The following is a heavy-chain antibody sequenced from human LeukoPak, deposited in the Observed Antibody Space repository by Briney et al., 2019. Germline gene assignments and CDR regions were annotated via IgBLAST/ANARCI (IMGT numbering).Heavy chain of an antibody. Sequence: GGSLRLSCAASGFTFSGYGMSWVRQAPGKGLEWVAFIRYDGSNKYYADSVKGRFTISRDNAKNSLYLQMNSLRAEDTALYYCAKDLWVAAAGMEGGFDYWGQGTLVTVSS. J-gene: IGHJ4*02. CDR1: GFTFSGYG. D-gene: IGHD6-13*01. CDR3: AKDLWVAAAGMEGGFDY. CDR2: IRYDGSNK. V-gene: IGHV3-30*02.